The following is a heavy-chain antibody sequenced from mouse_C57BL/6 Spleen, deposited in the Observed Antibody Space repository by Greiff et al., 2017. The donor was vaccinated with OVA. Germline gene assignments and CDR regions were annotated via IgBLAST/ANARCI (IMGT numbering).Heavy chain of an antibody. D-gene: IGHD1-1*01. J-gene: IGHJ2*01. CDR2: IHPNSGST. Sequence: VQLQQPGAELVKPGASVKLSCKASGYTFTSYWMHWVKQRPGQGLEWIGMIHPNSGSTNYNEKFKSKATMTVEKSSSTAYMQLSSLTSEDSAFYYYATRSYYYCSNEYCCQGTPPTVSS. V-gene: IGHV1-64*01. CDR3: ATRSYYYCSNEY. CDR1: GYTFTSYW.